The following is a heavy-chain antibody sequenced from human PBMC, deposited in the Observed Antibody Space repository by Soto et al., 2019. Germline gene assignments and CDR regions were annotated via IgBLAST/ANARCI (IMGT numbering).Heavy chain of an antibody. CDR3: ARDHGLAWAVRPANYYYATDV. CDR1: GYTFTDYA. CDR2: ISPYSGNT. J-gene: IGHJ6*02. V-gene: IGHV1-18*04. D-gene: IGHD6-6*01. Sequence: GASVKVSCKASGYTFTDYAISWVRQAPGQGFQWVGWISPYSGNTTSAENFFDRVTMTTDTSTKTAYLELRSLRSDDTAVYYCARDHGLAWAVRPANYYYATDVWGQGTTVTVSS.